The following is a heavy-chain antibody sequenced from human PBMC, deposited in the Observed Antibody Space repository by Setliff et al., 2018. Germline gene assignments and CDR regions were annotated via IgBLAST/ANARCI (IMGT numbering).Heavy chain of an antibody. J-gene: IGHJ3*02. CDR1: GDSISNYY. D-gene: IGHD2-2*01. CDR2: VSHSGST. Sequence: SETLSLTCTVSGDSISNYYWSWIRQPPGGGLEWLGEVSHSGSTKYNPSLKGRVTISVDTSKNQFSLILRSVTAADTAVYYCARGRMRGSCSGPSCTYDPFDIWGQGTPVTVSS. V-gene: IGHV4-34*01. CDR3: ARGRMRGSCSGPSCTYDPFDI.